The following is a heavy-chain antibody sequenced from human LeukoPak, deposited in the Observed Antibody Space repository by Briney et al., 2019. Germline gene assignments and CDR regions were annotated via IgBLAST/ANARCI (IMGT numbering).Heavy chain of an antibody. CDR3: ASRGRFGEFDY. Sequence: GGSLRLSSAASGFTFSSYDMHWVRQATGKGLEWVSAIGTAGDTYYPGSVKGRFTISRENAKNSLYLQMNGLRAGDTAVYYCASRGRFGEFDYWGQGTLVTVSP. CDR2: IGTAGDT. V-gene: IGHV3-13*01. CDR1: GFTFSSYD. D-gene: IGHD3-10*01. J-gene: IGHJ4*02.